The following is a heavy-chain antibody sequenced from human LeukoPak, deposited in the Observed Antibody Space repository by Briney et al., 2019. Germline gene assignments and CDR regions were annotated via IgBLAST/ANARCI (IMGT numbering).Heavy chain of an antibody. J-gene: IGHJ4*02. Sequence: GGSLRLSCAASGFTFSTYAMHWVRQAPGKGLEWVAMISYDGRRKDYADSVKGRFIISRDDSKNTLSLQMNSLRAEDTAVYYCAKDQPEAHYFDYWGQGTLVTVSS. CDR2: ISYDGRRK. CDR1: GFTFSTYA. V-gene: IGHV3-30*18. D-gene: IGHD2-2*01. CDR3: AKDQPEAHYFDY.